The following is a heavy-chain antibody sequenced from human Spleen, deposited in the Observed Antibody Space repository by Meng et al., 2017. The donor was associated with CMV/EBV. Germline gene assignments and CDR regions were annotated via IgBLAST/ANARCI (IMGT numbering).Heavy chain of an antibody. CDR1: GGTFSSYA. Sequence: VQLVQAGAEVKEPGSSVKVYCKDSGGTFSSYAISWVRQAPGQGLEWMGGIIPIFGTANYAQKFQGRVTITADESTSTAYMELSSLRSEDTAAYYCAREDPLYTAMVSGWGQGTLVTVSS. CDR2: IIPIFGTA. J-gene: IGHJ4*02. D-gene: IGHD5-18*01. V-gene: IGHV1-69*12. CDR3: AREDPLYTAMVSG.